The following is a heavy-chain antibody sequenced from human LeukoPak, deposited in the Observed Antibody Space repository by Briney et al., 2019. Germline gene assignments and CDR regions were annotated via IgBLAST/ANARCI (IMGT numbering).Heavy chain of an antibody. CDR3: ARHKTMIVVAPGDA. D-gene: IGHD3-22*01. V-gene: IGHV3-7*01. CDR1: GFTFSTYW. Sequence: GGSLRLSCAASGFTFSTYWMTWVRQAPGKGLEWVANIKQDGTEKHYVDSVKGRFTVSRDNAKNSLYLQMNSLRADDTAVYFCARHKTMIVVAPGDAWGQEPWSPSPQ. J-gene: IGHJ5*01. CDR2: IKQDGTEK.